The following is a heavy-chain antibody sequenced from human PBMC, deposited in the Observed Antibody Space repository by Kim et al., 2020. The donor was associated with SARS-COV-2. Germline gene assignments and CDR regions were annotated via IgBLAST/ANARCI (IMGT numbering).Heavy chain of an antibody. J-gene: IGHJ4*02. CDR3: ATAGNFRFDN. V-gene: IGHV3-74*01. Sequence: GGSLRLSCAASGFTFSSSWMHWVRQAPGEGLMWVSRMDSDGSVINYADSVKGRFTISRDNAKNTLYLQMNSLRVEDTALYYCATAGNFRFDNWGQGTPVT. CDR1: GFTFSSSW. CDR2: MDSDGSVI. D-gene: IGHD3-10*01.